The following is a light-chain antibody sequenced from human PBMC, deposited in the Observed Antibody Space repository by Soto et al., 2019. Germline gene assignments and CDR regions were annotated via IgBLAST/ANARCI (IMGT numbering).Light chain of an antibody. CDR1: SSDVGDHDY. J-gene: IGLJ2*01. Sequence: QSVLTQPASVSGSPGQSITISCTGTSSDVGDHDYVSWYQRHPGKAPKLMIYEVSNRPSGVSNRFSGSKSGNTASLTISGLQAEDEADYYCSSYTSSSTLVFGGGTKLTVL. CDR2: EVS. V-gene: IGLV2-14*01. CDR3: SSYTSSSTLV.